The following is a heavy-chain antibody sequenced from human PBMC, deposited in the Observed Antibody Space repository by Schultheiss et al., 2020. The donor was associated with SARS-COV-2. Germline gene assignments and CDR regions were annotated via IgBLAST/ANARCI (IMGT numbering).Heavy chain of an antibody. D-gene: IGHD3-10*01. J-gene: IGHJ6*03. V-gene: IGHV4-59*01. CDR3: ARVSYYGSGSYGYYYCMEV. CDR1: GGSISSYY. CDR2: IYYSWCT. Sequence: SETLSLTCTVPGGSISSYYWSWIRQPPGKGLEWIGYIYYSWCTNYNPSLKSRVTISVDTSKNQFSLKLSSVTAADTAVYYCARVSYYGSGSYGYYYCMEVWGRGTAVTGSS.